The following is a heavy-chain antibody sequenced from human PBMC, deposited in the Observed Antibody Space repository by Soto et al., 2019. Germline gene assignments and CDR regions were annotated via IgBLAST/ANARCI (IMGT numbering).Heavy chain of an antibody. CDR2: ISTDNTHR. V-gene: IGHV1-18*01. CDR3: ARDRPGISVIRAVKTYNYFDP. J-gene: IGHJ5*02. Sequence: ASVKVSCKASGYNFLTYGISWLRQAPGRGLEWMGWISTDNTHRNYAQNFQERVTMTTDTSTNTAYMELRSMRSDDTAIYYCARDRPGISVIRAVKTYNYFDPWGQGTLVTVSS. D-gene: IGHD3-10*01. CDR1: GYNFLTYG.